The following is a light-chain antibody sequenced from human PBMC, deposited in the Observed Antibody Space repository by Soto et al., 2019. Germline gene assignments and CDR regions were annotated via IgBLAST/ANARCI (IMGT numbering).Light chain of an antibody. Sequence: QSVLTQPPSVSGAPGQRVTISCTGSSSNIGAGYDVHWYQQLPGTAPKLLIYGNSNRLSGVPDRFSGSKSGTSSSLAIPGLQAEYEADYYCQSYDSSSWVFGGGTKLTVL. V-gene: IGLV1-40*01. J-gene: IGLJ3*02. CDR2: GNS. CDR3: QSYDSSSWV. CDR1: SSNIGAGYD.